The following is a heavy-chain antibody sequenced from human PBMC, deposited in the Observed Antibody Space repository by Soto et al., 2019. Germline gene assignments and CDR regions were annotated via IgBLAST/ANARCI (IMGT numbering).Heavy chain of an antibody. Sequence: WWSLRLSCSASEFTFSIYWMHWFRQVPGKGPEWVSRINDDGISTNYADSVKGRFTISRDNAKNTLYLQMNALRVEDTAVYYCTRGPRSTSTGTGAFWGQGTLVTVSS. CDR3: TRGPRSTSTGTGAF. D-gene: IGHD1-1*01. CDR2: INDDGIST. V-gene: IGHV3-74*01. J-gene: IGHJ4*02. CDR1: EFTFSIYW.